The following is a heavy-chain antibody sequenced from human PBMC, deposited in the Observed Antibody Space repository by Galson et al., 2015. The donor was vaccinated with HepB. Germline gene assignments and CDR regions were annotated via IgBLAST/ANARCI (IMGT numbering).Heavy chain of an antibody. D-gene: IGHD3-22*01. CDR1: GFTFSSYG. CDR2: IWYDGSNK. CDR3: ARDGPLDSSGYFSRLDY. J-gene: IGHJ4*02. V-gene: IGHV3-33*01. Sequence: SLRLSCAASGFTFSSYGMHWVRQAPGKGLEWVAVIWYDGSNKYYADSVKGRFTISRDNSKNTLYLQMNSLRAEDTAVYYCARDGPLDSSGYFSRLDYWGQGTLVTVSS.